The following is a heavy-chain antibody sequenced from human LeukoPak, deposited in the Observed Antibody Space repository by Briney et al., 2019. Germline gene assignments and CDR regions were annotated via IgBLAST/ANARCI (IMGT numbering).Heavy chain of an antibody. V-gene: IGHV3-7*02. J-gene: IGHJ4*02. D-gene: IGHD5-18*01. CDR2: IKQDGSEK. CDR1: GFMFSTYW. Sequence: GGSLRLSCAASGFMFSTYWMSWVRQAPGKGLEWVANIKQDGSEKYYVDSVKGRFTISRDNAKNSLYLQMNSLRAEDTAVYYCARNRIQLNYWGQGTLVTVSS. CDR3: ARNRIQLNY.